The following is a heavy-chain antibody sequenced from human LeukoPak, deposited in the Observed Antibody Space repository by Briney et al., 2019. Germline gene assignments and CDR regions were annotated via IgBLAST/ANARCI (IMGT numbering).Heavy chain of an antibody. D-gene: IGHD3-9*01. CDR1: GYTFTGYY. CDR2: INPNSGGT. CDR3: ARDREGYFDWTDY. Sequence: ASVKVSCKASGYTFTGYYMHWVRQAPGQGLEWMGWINPNSGGTSYAQRFQGRVTMTRDTSISTAYMELSRLRSDDTAVYYCARDREGYFDWTDYWGQGTLVTVSS. V-gene: IGHV1-2*02. J-gene: IGHJ4*02.